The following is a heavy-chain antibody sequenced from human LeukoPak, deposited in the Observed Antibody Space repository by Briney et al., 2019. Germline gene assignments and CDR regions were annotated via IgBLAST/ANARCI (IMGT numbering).Heavy chain of an antibody. CDR3: ARDFLRSGGLDY. CDR1: GFTFSNYN. J-gene: IGHJ4*02. V-gene: IGHV3-21*01. CDR2: ITGSSSNM. Sequence: GGSLRLSCAASGFTFSNYNMNWVRQAPGKGLEWVSSITGSSSNMFYIDSVKGRFTISRDNAKNSLYLQMNSLRAEDTAVYYCARDFLRSGGLDYWGQGTLVTVSS. D-gene: IGHD3-10*01.